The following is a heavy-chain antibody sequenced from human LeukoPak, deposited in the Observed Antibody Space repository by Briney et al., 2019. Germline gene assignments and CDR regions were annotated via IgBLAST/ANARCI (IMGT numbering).Heavy chain of an antibody. CDR2: IYSTGTT. J-gene: IGHJ3*01. CDR3: AGPSVVDAFDV. D-gene: IGHD2-21*01. Sequence: PGGSLRLSCAASGFTVRSNYMTWVRQAPGEGLEWVSVIYSTGTTYYADSVKGRFTISRDKSKNTLYLQMNSLRAEDTAVYYCAGPSVVDAFDVWGQGTLVIVSS. V-gene: IGHV3-66*01. CDR1: GFTVRSNY.